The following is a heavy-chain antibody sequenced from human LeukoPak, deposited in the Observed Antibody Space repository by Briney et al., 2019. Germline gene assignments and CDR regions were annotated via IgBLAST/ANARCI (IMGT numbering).Heavy chain of an antibody. J-gene: IGHJ3*02. V-gene: IGHV4-39*01. CDR3: ARLTVRGHAFDI. D-gene: IGHD3-10*01. Sequence: SETLSLTCTVSDDSISRSTYYWGWIRQPPGKGLEWIGSIYYSGSTYYNPSLKSRVTISVDTSKNQFSLKLSSVTAADTAVYYCARLTVRGHAFDIWGQGTMVTVSS. CDR1: DDSISRSTYY. CDR2: IYYSGST.